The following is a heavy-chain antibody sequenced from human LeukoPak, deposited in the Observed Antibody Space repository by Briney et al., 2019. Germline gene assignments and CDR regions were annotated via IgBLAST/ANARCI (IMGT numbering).Heavy chain of an antibody. CDR1: GYTFTGYY. V-gene: IGHV1-2*02. Sequence: ASVKVSCKASGYTFTGYYMHGVRQAPGEGVEWMGWINPNSGGTNSAQKFQGRVTMTRDTSISTAYMELSRLRSDDTAVYYCARDLVVVPAAIHYYYYMDVWGKGTTVTVSS. CDR2: INPNSGGT. D-gene: IGHD2-2*01. J-gene: IGHJ6*03. CDR3: ARDLVVVPAAIHYYYYMDV.